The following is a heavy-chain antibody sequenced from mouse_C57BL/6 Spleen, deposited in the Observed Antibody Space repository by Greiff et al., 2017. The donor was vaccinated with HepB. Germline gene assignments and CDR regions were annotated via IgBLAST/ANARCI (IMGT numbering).Heavy chain of an antibody. CDR1: GYTFTSYW. CDR3: ARGGDDYDWYFDV. D-gene: IGHD2-4*01. V-gene: IGHV1-50*01. J-gene: IGHJ1*03. CDR2: IDPSDSYT. Sequence: QVQLQQPGAELVKPGASVKLSCKASGYTFTSYWMQWVKQRPGQGLEWIGEIDPSDSYTNYNQKFKGKATLTVDTSSSTAYMQGSSRTSEGSAVYYCARGGDDYDWYFDVWGTGTTVTVSS.